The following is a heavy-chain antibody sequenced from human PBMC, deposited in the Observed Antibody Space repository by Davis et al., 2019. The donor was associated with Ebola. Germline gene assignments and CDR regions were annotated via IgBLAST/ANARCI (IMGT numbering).Heavy chain of an antibody. CDR1: GFSFSGSA. Sequence: GESLKISCAASGFSFSGSAMSWVRQSPGKGLEWVSSISGSGHSTYYADSVKGRFTFSRDNAKNSLYLQMNSLRAGDTAVYYCARGGDPIDVWGQGTLVTVSS. CDR2: ISGSGHST. V-gene: IGHV3-23*01. CDR3: ARGGDPIDV. J-gene: IGHJ4*02. D-gene: IGHD4-17*01.